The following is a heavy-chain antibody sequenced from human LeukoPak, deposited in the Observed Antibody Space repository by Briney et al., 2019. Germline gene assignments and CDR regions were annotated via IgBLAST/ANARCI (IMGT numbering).Heavy chain of an antibody. CDR3: ARGGYDMFL. CDR2: IYDGGNT. J-gene: IGHJ6*02. Sequence: GGSLRLSCAASGFTFNNHAMSWVRQAPGMGLEWVSGIYDGGNTYYGDSVKGRFIISRDNSKNTLYLQMSSLRVEDTAVYYCARGGYDMFLWGQGTTVTVSS. V-gene: IGHV3-66*01. CDR1: GFTFNNHA. D-gene: IGHD3-22*01.